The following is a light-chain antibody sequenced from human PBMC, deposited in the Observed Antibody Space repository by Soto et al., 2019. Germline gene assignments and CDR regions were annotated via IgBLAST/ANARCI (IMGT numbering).Light chain of an antibody. J-gene: IGKJ4*01. Sequence: IVMTQSPDSLAVSLGERATINCKSSQSVLYSSNNKNYLAWYQQKPGQPPKLLIYWASTRESGVPDRFSGSGSGTDFTLTISSLQAEDVAVYYCQQYYSTPFFGGGTKVDI. CDR1: QSVLYSSNNKNY. CDR3: QQYYSTPF. V-gene: IGKV4-1*01. CDR2: WAS.